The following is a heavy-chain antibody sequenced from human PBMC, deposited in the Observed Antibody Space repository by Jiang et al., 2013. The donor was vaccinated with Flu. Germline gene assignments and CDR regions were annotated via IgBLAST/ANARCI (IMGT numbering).Heavy chain of an antibody. Sequence: KPTQTLTLTCTFSGFSLNTYGVGVGWIRQPPGKALEWLALIYWDDDKRYSPSLKSRLTITKDTSKNQVVLTMTNMDPVDTATYYCAHSWRPLRFGFGDYFDYWGQGTLVTVSS. CDR2: IYWDDDK. J-gene: IGHJ4*02. CDR3: AHSWRPLRFGFGDYFDY. CDR1: GFSLNTYGVG. V-gene: IGHV2-5*02. D-gene: IGHD3-10*01.